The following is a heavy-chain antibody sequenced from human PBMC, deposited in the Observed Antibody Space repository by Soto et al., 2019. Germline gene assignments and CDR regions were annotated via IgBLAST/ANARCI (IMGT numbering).Heavy chain of an antibody. CDR3: ARGAIYYYYMDV. CDR1: GFTFNNYW. V-gene: IGHV3-74*01. Sequence: EVQLVESGGGLVQPGGSLRLSCAASGFTFNNYWMHWVRQAPGEGLVWVSRMNSDGSSTNYADSVKGRFTISRDNAKNTLYLQMNSLRAEETAVYYCARGAIYYYYMDVWGKGTTVTVSS. CDR2: MNSDGSST. J-gene: IGHJ6*03. D-gene: IGHD2-2*01.